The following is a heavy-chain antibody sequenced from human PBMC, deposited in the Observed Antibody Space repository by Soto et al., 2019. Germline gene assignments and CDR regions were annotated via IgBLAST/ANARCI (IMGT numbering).Heavy chain of an antibody. J-gene: IGHJ4*02. V-gene: IGHV3-48*03. CDR3: ARGSSSGPSTDY. CDR2: ISSSGSTI. D-gene: IGHD6-19*01. Sequence: EVQLVESGGGLVQPGGSLRLSCAASGFTFSSYEMNWVRQAPGKGLEWVSYISSSGSTIYYEDSVKGRFTISRDNAKNSLYLQMNSLRAEDTAVYYCARGSSSGPSTDYWGQGTLVTVSS. CDR1: GFTFSSYE.